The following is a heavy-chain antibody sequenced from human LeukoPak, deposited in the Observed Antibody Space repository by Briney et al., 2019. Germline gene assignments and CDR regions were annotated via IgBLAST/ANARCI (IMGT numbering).Heavy chain of an antibody. CDR1: GGSISSGGYS. Sequence: SQTLSLTCAVSGGSISSGGYSWSWIRQPPGKGLEWIGYIYHSGSTYYNPSLKSRVTISVDRSKNPFSLKLSSVTAADTAVYYCARVSSYYDFWSGPTFDYWGQGTLVTVSS. D-gene: IGHD3-3*01. J-gene: IGHJ4*02. CDR2: IYHSGST. CDR3: ARVSSYYDFWSGPTFDY. V-gene: IGHV4-30-2*01.